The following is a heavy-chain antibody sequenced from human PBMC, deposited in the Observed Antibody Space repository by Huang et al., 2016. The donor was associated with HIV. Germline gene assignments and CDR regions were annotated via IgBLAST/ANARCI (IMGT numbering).Heavy chain of an antibody. CDR3: ARGQGGYYYYYMDV. V-gene: IGHV4-34*01. J-gene: IGHJ6*03. CDR2: INHSDNT. Sequence: QVQLQQWGAGLLRPSETLSLTCAVYGGSFSGYYGTWLRQPPGKGLGWIGEINHSDNTNYNPSLKSRVTMSLDTSRNQFSLTLTAVTAADTAVYYCARGQGGYYYYYMDVWGKGTTVTVSS. CDR1: GGSFSGYY.